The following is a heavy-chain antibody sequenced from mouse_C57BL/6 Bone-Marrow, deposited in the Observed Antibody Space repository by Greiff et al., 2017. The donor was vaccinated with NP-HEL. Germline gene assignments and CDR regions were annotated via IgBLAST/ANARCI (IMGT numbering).Heavy chain of an antibody. V-gene: IGHV1-80*01. CDR1: GYEFSNYW. Sequence: VQLQESGAELVKPGASVKISCKASGYEFSNYWMNWVKQRPGKGLEWIGQIYPGDGDTNYNGKFKDQATLTADKSSSTAYMQLSRLTSEDSAVYFCARGAYWGQGTLVTVSA. CDR2: IYPGDGDT. J-gene: IGHJ3*01. CDR3: ARGAY.